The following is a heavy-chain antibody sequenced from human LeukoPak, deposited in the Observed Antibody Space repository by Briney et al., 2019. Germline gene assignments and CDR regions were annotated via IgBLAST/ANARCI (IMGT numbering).Heavy chain of an antibody. CDR1: GGTFSSYA. Sequence: ASVKVSCKTSGGTFSSYAISWVRQAPGQGLEWMGGFVPLFATTTYAQKFQGRVTMTRDTSTSTVYMELRSLRSEDTAVYYCARGPGPADDGGGYCFDYWGQGTLVTVSS. J-gene: IGHJ4*02. CDR2: FVPLFATT. CDR3: ARGPGPADDGGGYCFDY. D-gene: IGHD3-22*01. V-gene: IGHV1-69*05.